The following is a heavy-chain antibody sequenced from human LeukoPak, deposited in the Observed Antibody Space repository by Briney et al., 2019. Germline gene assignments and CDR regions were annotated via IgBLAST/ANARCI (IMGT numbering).Heavy chain of an antibody. CDR1: GYTFTSYG. V-gene: IGHV1-18*01. CDR2: ISGYNGNT. D-gene: IGHD3-3*01. J-gene: IGHJ4*02. CDR3: SRDYYDFWTGYSYTLEH. Sequence: DSVKVSCKASGYTFTSYGISWVRQAPGQGLEWMGWISGYNGNTHYAQKLQGRVTMTTDTSASTAYLELRSLRSDDTAVYFCSRDYYDFWTGYSYTLEHWGQGTLVTVSS.